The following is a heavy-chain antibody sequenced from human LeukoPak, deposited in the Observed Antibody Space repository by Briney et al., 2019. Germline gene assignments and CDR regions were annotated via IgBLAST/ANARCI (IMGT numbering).Heavy chain of an antibody. D-gene: IGHD2-2*01. CDR3: ARDPRRAKYQLPMYHWFDP. V-gene: IGHV3-11*01. J-gene: IGHJ5*02. Sequence: PGGSLRLSCAASGFTFSDYYMSWIRQAPGKGLEWVSYISNSGSTIYYADSVKGRFTISRDNAKNSLYLQMNSLRAEDTAVYYCARDPRRAKYQLPMYHWFDPWGQGTLVTVSS. CDR1: GFTFSDYY. CDR2: ISNSGSTI.